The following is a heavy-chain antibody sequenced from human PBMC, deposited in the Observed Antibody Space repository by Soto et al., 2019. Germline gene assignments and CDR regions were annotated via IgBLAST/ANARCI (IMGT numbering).Heavy chain of an antibody. D-gene: IGHD6-13*01. V-gene: IGHV4-39*01. CDR3: ARHQAAAAFDY. Sequence: SVTLSLTCTVSGGSISSSSYYWGWIRQPPGKGLEWIGSIYYSGSTYYNPSLKSRVTISVDTSKNQFSLKLSSVTAADTAVYYCARHQAAAAFDYWGQGTLVTVSS. J-gene: IGHJ4*02. CDR2: IYYSGST. CDR1: GGSISSSSYY.